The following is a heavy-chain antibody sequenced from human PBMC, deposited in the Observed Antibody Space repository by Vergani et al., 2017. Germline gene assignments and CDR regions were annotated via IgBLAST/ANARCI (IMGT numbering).Heavy chain of an antibody. CDR3: ARIWNDLPDAFDI. CDR2: VSFDGSTK. Sequence: QAQLVESGGGVVQPGRSLRLSCVASQFSFNSHAMHWVRQAPGKGLEWVAVVSFDGSTKFYAGSVKGRFTISRDNSKNMLFLQMSSLRPEDTALYYCARIWNDLPDAFDIWGQGTMVTVSS. J-gene: IGHJ3*02. D-gene: IGHD1-1*01. V-gene: IGHV3-30*04. CDR1: QFSFNSHA.